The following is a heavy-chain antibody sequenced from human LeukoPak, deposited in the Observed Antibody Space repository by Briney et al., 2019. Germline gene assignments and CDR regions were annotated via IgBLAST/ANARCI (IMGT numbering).Heavy chain of an antibody. V-gene: IGHV4-34*01. CDR3: ARDSMVAATVKWFDP. CDR1: GGSFSGYY. Sequence: SETLSLTCAVYGGSFSGYYWSWIRQPPGKGLEWIGEINHSGSTNYNPSLKSRVTISVDTSKNQFSLKLSSVTTADTAVYYCARDSMVAATVKWFDPWGQGTLVTVSS. CDR2: INHSGST. J-gene: IGHJ5*02. D-gene: IGHD2-15*01.